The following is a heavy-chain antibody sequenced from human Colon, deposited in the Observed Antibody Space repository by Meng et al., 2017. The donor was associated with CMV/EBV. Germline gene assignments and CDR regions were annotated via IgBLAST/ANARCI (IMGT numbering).Heavy chain of an antibody. Sequence: LSCLASGFTFSSFAMSWVRQSPRKGLEYVSLIYGGGTSAHYADSVKGRFTISRDNSKNTLYLQMDSLTADDTAIYYCAKGPAAHDYWGQGTLVTVSS. CDR2: IYGGGTSA. CDR3: AKGPAAHDY. V-gene: IGHV3-23*03. CDR1: GFTFSSFA. D-gene: IGHD2-2*01. J-gene: IGHJ4*02.